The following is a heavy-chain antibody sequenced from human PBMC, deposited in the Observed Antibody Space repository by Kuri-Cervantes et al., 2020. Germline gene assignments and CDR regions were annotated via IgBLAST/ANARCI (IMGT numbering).Heavy chain of an antibody. D-gene: IGHD6-6*01. CDR3: ARGTVDSSSSVASLYYGMDV. Sequence: LRLSCAISGDSVSSNSAAWNWIRQSPSRGLEWLGRTYYRSKWYNDYAVSVKSRITINPDTSKNQFSLQLNSVTPEDTAVYYCARGTVDSSSSVASLYYGMDVWGQGTTVTVSS. CDR1: GDSVSSNSAA. V-gene: IGHV6-1*01. J-gene: IGHJ6*02. CDR2: TYYRSKWYN.